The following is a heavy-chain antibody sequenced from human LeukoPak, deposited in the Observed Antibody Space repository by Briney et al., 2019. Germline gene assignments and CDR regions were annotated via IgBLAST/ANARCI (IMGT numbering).Heavy chain of an antibody. CDR3: ARDRLHYGEYEKTFDY. J-gene: IGHJ4*02. Sequence: GGSLRLSCAASGFTFSSYAMHWVRQAPGKGLEWVAVISYDGSNKYYADSVKGRFTISRDNSMNTLYLQMNSLRAEDTAVYYCARDRLHYGEYEKTFDYWGQGTLVSVSS. CDR1: GFTFSSYA. D-gene: IGHD4-17*01. CDR2: ISYDGSNK. V-gene: IGHV3-30*04.